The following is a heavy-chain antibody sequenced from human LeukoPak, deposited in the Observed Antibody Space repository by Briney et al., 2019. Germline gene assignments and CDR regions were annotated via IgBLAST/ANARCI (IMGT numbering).Heavy chain of an antibody. CDR2: IYYSGST. Sequence: PSEALSLTCTVSGGSVSSGSYYWSWIRQPSGKGLEWIGYIYYSGSTNYNPSLKSRVTISVDTSKNQFSLKLSSVTAADTAVYYCARARITMVRGGFYGMDVWGKGTTVTVSS. D-gene: IGHD3-10*01. V-gene: IGHV4-61*01. CDR3: ARARITMVRGGFYGMDV. J-gene: IGHJ6*04. CDR1: GGSVSSGSYY.